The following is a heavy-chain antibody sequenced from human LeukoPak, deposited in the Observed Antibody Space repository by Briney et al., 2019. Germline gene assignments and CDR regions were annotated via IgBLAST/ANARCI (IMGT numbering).Heavy chain of an antibody. CDR2: IYYSGST. V-gene: IGHV4-59*01. J-gene: IGHJ6*02. CDR3: ARWAATLYV. Sequence: SETLSLTCTVSGGSISSYYWSWIRQPPGKGLEWIGYIYYSGSTNYNPSLKSRVTISVDTSKNQFSLKLSSVTAADTAVYYCARWAATLYVWGQGATVTVSS. CDR1: GGSISSYY. D-gene: IGHD6-25*01.